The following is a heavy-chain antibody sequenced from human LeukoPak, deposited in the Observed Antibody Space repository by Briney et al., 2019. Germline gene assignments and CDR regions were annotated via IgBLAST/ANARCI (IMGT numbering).Heavy chain of an antibody. CDR2: ISGSGGST. CDR1: GFTFSSYA. J-gene: IGHJ6*02. CDR3: AKGRYCSSTSCYTRGYGMDV. V-gene: IGHV3-23*01. Sequence: GGSLRLSCAASGFTFSSYAMSWVRQAPGKGLEWVSAISGSGGSTYYADSVKGRFTISRDNSKNTLYLQMNSLRVEDTAVYYYAKGRYCSSTSCYTRGYGMDVWGQGTTVTVSS. D-gene: IGHD2-2*02.